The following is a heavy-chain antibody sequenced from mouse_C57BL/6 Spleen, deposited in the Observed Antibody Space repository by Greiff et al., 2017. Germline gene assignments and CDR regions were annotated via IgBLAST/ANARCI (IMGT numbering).Heavy chain of an antibody. Sequence: EVKLMESGGCLVKPGGSLKLSCAASGFTFSSYTMSWVRQTPEKRLEWVATISGGGGNTYYPDSVKGRFTISRDNAKNTLYLQMSSLRSEDTALYYCARQRTVGYFDVWGTGTTVTVAS. V-gene: IGHV5-9*01. D-gene: IGHD1-1*01. CDR1: GFTFSSYT. CDR3: ARQRTVGYFDV. CDR2: ISGGGGNT. J-gene: IGHJ1*03.